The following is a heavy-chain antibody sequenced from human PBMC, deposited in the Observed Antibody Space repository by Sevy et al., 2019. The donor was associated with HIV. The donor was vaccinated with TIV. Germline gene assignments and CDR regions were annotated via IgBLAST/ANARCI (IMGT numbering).Heavy chain of an antibody. J-gene: IGHJ5*02. Sequence: GGSLRLSCVASAFTFSNDWMTWVRQAPGKGLEWVGHIISETDGGTTDNAAPVKARFTISRHDSKNTVYLEMNSMKIEDTGVYFCATLSGNYWGDWLDPWGQGTLVTVSS. CDR3: ATLSGNYWGDWLDP. CDR2: IISETDGGTT. D-gene: IGHD5-12*01. V-gene: IGHV3-15*07. CDR1: AFTFSNDW.